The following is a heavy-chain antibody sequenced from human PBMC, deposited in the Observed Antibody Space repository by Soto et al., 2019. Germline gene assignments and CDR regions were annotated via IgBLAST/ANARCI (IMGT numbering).Heavy chain of an antibody. CDR1: GYTFTSYA. Sequence: ASVKVSCKASGYTFTSYAIHWVRQAPGESLEWMGWINAGNGNTKFSQRVQGRVTISRDTSASTAYMALSRLRSEDTAVYSCATGLNHYSYCMDRWGKGTTLTLSS. V-gene: IGHV1-3*01. J-gene: IGHJ6*03. CDR3: ATGLNHYSYCMDR. CDR2: INAGNGNT.